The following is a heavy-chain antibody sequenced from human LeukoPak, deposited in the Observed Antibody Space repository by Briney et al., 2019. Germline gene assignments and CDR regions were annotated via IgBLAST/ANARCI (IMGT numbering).Heavy chain of an antibody. Sequence: SETLSLTCAVPGGSISSGGYSWSWIRQPPGKGLEWIGYIYHSGSTYYNPSLKSRVTISVDRSKNQFSLKLSSVTAADTAVYYCARVGGSYYFDYWGQGTLVTVSS. CDR1: GGSISSGGYS. J-gene: IGHJ4*02. CDR3: ARVGGSYYFDY. CDR2: IYHSGST. V-gene: IGHV4-30-2*01. D-gene: IGHD1-26*01.